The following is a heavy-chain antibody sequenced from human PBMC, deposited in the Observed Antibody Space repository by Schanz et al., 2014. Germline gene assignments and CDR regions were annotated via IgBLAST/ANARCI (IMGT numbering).Heavy chain of an antibody. CDR1: GFTFSDYY. D-gene: IGHD1-1*01. CDR3: ARAHGNNWYGKGLDY. Sequence: QVQLVESGGGLVKPGGSLRLSCAASGFTFSDYYMSWIRQAPGKGLEWVAVIWYDENNKYYADSVKGRFTMSRDNSKNTLYLQMNSLRADDTAVYFCARAHGNNWYGKGLDYWGQGTQVTVSS. CDR2: IWYDENNK. V-gene: IGHV3-33*08. J-gene: IGHJ4*02.